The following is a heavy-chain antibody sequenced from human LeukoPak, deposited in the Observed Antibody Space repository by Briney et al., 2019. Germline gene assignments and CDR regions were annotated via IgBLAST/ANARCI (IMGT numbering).Heavy chain of an antibody. CDR1: GGSISNYW. CDR2: VFDSGGT. D-gene: IGHD6-13*01. V-gene: IGHV4-59*01. Sequence: PSETLSLTCTVSGGSISNYWWSWIRQPPGKGLECIGYVFDSGGTNYNPSLKGRVTISVDTSKKQFSLKLSSATAADTAVYYCARGYSSSWNYFDYWGQGTLVTVSS. J-gene: IGHJ4*02. CDR3: ARGYSSSWNYFDY.